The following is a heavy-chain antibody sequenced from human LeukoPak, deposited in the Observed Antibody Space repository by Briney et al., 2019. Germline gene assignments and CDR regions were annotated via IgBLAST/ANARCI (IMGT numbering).Heavy chain of an antibody. CDR2: IYNSGST. J-gene: IGHJ4*02. V-gene: IGHV4-59*01. CDR3: AGAPTTVVTPYYFDY. Sequence: SETLSLTCTVSGGSISSYYWSWIRQPPGKGLEWIGYIYNSGSTNHNPSLKSRVTISLDTSKNQFSLKLSSVTAADTAVYYCAGAPTTVVTPYYFDYWGQGTLVTVSS. CDR1: GGSISSYY. D-gene: IGHD4-23*01.